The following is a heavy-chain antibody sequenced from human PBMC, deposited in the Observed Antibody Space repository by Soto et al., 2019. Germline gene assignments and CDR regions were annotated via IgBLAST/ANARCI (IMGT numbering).Heavy chain of an antibody. D-gene: IGHD3-10*01. V-gene: IGHV1-69*01. J-gene: IGHJ6*02. CDR2: VIPVFGTT. Sequence: QVQLEQSGAEVKKPGSSVKVSCKASGGTFKSYGFIWVRQAPGQGLEWMGGVIPVFGTTHYAQKFQGRVTIPADESTSTASMELSSLRSEDTAVYYCARSRDISMPRGIIIPGGLDVWGQGTTVTVSS. CDR1: GGTFKSYG. CDR3: ARSRDISMPRGIIIPGGLDV.